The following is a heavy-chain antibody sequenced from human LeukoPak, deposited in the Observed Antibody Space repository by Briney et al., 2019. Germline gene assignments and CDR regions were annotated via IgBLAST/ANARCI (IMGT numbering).Heavy chain of an antibody. D-gene: IGHD3-10*01. CDR2: INPNSGDT. V-gene: IGHV1-2*02. Sequence: ASVKVSCKASAYTFTGYFIHWVRQAPGQGLEWLGWINPNSGDTKYSRKYQGRVTMTRDTSISTAYMEVTRLRSDDTAVYYCATSGSYSPKLDYWGQGTSVTVS. CDR1: AYTFTGYF. J-gene: IGHJ4*02. CDR3: ATSGSYSPKLDY.